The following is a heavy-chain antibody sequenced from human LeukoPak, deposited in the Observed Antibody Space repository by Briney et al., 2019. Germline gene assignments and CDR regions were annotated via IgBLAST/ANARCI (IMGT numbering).Heavy chain of an antibody. V-gene: IGHV1-8*03. CDR3: ARGKPETYYGFWSGYSTWYFDL. J-gene: IGHJ2*01. CDR1: GYTFTSYD. CDR2: MNPNSGNT. Sequence: ASVKVSCKASGYTFTSYDISWVRQATGQGLEWMGWMNPNSGNTGYAQKFQGRVTITRNTSISTAYMELSSLRSEDTAVYYCARGKPETYYGFWSGYSTWYFDLWGRGTLVTVSS. D-gene: IGHD3-3*01.